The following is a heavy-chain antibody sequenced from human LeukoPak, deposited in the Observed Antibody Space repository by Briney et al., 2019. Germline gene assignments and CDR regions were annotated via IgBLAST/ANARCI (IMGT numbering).Heavy chain of an antibody. Sequence: SQTLSLTCTVSGGSISSGSYYCSWIRQPAGKGLEWIGRIYTSGSTNYNASLKSRVTISVDTSKNQFSLELSSVTAADTAVYYCVRVRWGPSGDAFDFWGPGTMVTVSS. V-gene: IGHV4-61*02. CDR3: VRVRWGPSGDAFDF. J-gene: IGHJ3*01. CDR2: IYTSGST. CDR1: GGSISSGSYY. D-gene: IGHD7-27*01.